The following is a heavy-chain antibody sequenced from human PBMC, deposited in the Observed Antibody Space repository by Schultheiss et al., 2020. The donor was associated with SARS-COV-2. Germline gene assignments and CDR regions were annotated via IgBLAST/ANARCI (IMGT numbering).Heavy chain of an antibody. CDR1: GYTFTSYG. D-gene: IGHD1-26*01. CDR3: ARLIVGASTWDNWFDP. CDR2: ISAYNGNT. J-gene: IGHJ5*02. Sequence: ASVKVSCKASGYTFTSYGISWVRQAPGQGLEWMGWISAYNGNTNYAQKLQGRVTMTTDTSTSTAYMELRSLRSDDTAVYYCARLIVGASTWDNWFDPWGQGTLVTVSS. V-gene: IGHV1-18*04.